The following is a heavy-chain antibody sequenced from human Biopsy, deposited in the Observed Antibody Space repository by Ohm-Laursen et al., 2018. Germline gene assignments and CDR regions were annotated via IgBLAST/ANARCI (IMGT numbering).Heavy chain of an antibody. CDR2: VPYSGAT. D-gene: IGHD4-17*01. CDR3: ARPLRGGEYEGFDL. Sequence: GTLSLTCTVSDGSINSNDYYWGWIRQAPGKGLEWLGGVPYSGATYHNPPLTSPATISVDTAKIKFFLKLWSATAADTAVYYRARPLRGGEYEGFDLWGPGTMVSVSP. V-gene: IGHV4-39*01. J-gene: IGHJ3*01. CDR1: DGSINSNDYY.